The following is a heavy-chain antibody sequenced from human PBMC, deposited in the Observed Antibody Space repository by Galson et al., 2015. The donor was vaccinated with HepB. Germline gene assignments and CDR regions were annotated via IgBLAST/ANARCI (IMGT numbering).Heavy chain of an antibody. D-gene: IGHD2-8*02. CDR3: ARDYSDTAGPPAQYFQQ. Sequence: SVKVSCKASGYTFSDYYIHWVRQAPGQGLEWMGWINPKSGGTYNAGKCQGRLTLTRDSSISTVYSELRSLTSDDTAVYYCARDYSDTAGPPAQYFQQWGQGTLVTVSA. CDR2: INPKSGGT. V-gene: IGHV1-2*02. CDR1: GYTFSDYY. J-gene: IGHJ1*01.